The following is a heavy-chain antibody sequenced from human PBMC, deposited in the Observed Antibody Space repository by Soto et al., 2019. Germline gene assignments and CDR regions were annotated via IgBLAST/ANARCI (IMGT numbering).Heavy chain of an antibody. J-gene: IGHJ4*02. D-gene: IGHD1-1*01. CDR2: IIPIFGTA. V-gene: IGHV1-69*06. CDR3: ARRAETNGWNGFGADKYYFDF. CDR1: GGTFSSYA. Sequence: VSCKASGGTFSSYAISWVRQAPGQGLEWMGGIIPIFGTANYAQKFQGRVTITADKSINTVHMELSSLRSEDTAVYYCARRAETNGWNGFGADKYYFDFWGQGTLVTVSS.